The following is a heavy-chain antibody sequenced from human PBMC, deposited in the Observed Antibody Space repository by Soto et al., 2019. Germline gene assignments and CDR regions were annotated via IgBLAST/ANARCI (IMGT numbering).Heavy chain of an antibody. J-gene: IGHJ4*02. CDR2: LTTHNGRP. Sequence: QVQLVQSGAEVKEPGASVKVSCKTSGYAFTSYSITWVRQAPGQWLTLLGWLTTHNGRPKYVEGRQKRLTMTTDTSATTAYLELRSLRSDDTAIYYCARGDGFGDTFDHWGQGILVTV. CDR3: ARGDGFGDTFDH. D-gene: IGHD4-17*01. V-gene: IGHV1-18*01. CDR1: GYAFTSYS.